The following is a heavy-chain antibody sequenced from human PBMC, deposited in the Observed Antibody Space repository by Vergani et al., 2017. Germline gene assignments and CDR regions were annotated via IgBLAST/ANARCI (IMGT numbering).Heavy chain of an antibody. CDR3: ARERWFEEFSYGMDV. J-gene: IGHJ6*02. D-gene: IGHD3-10*01. CDR2: INAGNGNT. CDR1: GYTFTSYA. V-gene: IGHV1-3*01. Sequence: QVQLVQSGAEVKKPGASVKVSCKASGYTFTSYAMHWVRQAPGQRLEWMGWINAGNGNTKYSQKFQGRVTITRDTSASTAYMELSSLGSEDTAVYYCARERWFEEFSYGMDVWGQGTTVTVSS.